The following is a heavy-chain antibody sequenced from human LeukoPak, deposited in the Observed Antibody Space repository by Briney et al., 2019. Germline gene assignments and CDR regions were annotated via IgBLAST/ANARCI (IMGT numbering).Heavy chain of an antibody. Sequence: GGSLRLSCAASGFTFSIYNMNWVRQAPGKGLEWVSSISSSSGTIYYADSVKGRFTISRDNAKNSLYLQMNSLRAEDTAVYYCARDRTGTTRRAFDIWGQGTMVTVSS. D-gene: IGHD1-7*01. CDR2: ISSSSGTI. V-gene: IGHV3-48*01. CDR3: ARDRTGTTRRAFDI. CDR1: GFTFSIYN. J-gene: IGHJ3*02.